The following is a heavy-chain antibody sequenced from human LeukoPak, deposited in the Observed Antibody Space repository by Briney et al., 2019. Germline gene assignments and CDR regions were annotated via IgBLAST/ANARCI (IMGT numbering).Heavy chain of an antibody. J-gene: IGHJ4*02. CDR3: ASVGGQLLHYFDY. D-gene: IGHD2-2*01. V-gene: IGHV3-15*01. CDR2: VKSKTDGGTT. CDR1: EFTFNSAW. Sequence: TPGGSLRLSCTASEFTFNSAWMNWVRQAPGKGLEWLARVKSKTDGGTTDYAAPVKGRFTISRDDSQNTLYLQINSLKTEDTAVYYCASVGGQLLHYFDYWGQGTLVTVSS.